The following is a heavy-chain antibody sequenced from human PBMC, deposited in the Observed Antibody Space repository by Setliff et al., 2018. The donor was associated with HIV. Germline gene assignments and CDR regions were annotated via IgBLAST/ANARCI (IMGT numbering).Heavy chain of an antibody. V-gene: IGHV4-61*09. CDR2: IYTTGST. D-gene: IGHD3-22*01. CDR1: GGSIISGSYY. J-gene: IGHJ4*02. CDR3: ARGARYAYYYESSGYYRHFDY. Sequence: SETLSLTCTVSGGSIISGSYYWTWIRQPAGKGLEWIGHIYTTGSTNYNPSLKSRVTMSVDTSRNQFSLKLSSVTAADTAVYYCARGARYAYYYESSGYYRHFDYWGQGTLVTSPQ.